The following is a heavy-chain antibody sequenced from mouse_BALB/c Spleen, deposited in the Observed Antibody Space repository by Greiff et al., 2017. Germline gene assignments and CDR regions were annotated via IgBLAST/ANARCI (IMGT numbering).Heavy chain of an antibody. V-gene: IGHV3-6*02. CDR2: ISYDGSN. CDR3: AREAYYRYDGGPWFAY. Sequence: EVQLQQSGPGLVKPSQSLSLTCSVTGYSITSGYYWNWIRQFPGNKLEWMGYISYDGSNNYNPSLKNRISITRDTSKNQFFLKLNSVTTEDTATYYCAREAYYRYDGGPWFAYWGQGTLVTVSA. D-gene: IGHD2-14*01. J-gene: IGHJ3*01. CDR1: GYSITSGYY.